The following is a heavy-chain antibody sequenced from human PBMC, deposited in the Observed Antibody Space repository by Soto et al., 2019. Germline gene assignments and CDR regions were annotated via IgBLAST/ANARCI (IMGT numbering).Heavy chain of an antibody. V-gene: IGHV1-18*01. CDR3: AREVVVVVAATPVRGFGP. Sequence: ASVKVSCKASGYTFTSYGISWVRQAPGQGLEWMGWISAYNGNTNYAQKLQGRVTMTTDTSTSTAYMELRSLRSDDTAVYYCAREVVVVVAATPVRGFGPWGQGTLVTVSS. J-gene: IGHJ5*02. D-gene: IGHD2-15*01. CDR1: GYTFTSYG. CDR2: ISAYNGNT.